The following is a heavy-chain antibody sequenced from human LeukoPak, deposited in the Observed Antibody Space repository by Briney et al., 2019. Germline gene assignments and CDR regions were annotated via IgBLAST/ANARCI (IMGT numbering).Heavy chain of an antibody. CDR3: ARGSQNAHYYDSSGSVYYYYYYGMDV. Sequence: PSETLSLTCTVSGGSISSGGYYWSWLRQHPGKGLEWIGFIHYSGYTFYNPSLKSRVTISVDTSKNQFSLKLSSVTAADTAVYYCARGSQNAHYYDSSGSVYYYYYYGMDVWGQGTTVTVSS. CDR2: IHYSGYT. D-gene: IGHD3-22*01. J-gene: IGHJ6*02. CDR1: GGSISSGGYY. V-gene: IGHV4-31*03.